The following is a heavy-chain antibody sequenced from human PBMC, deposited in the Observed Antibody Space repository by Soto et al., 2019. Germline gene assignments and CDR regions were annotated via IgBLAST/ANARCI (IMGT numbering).Heavy chain of an antibody. V-gene: IGHV4-30-4*01. CDR1: CASISSGDYY. D-gene: IGHD3-3*01. J-gene: IGHJ5*02. CDR2: IYDSGST. CDR3: ALKTYVDFWSDRNWFDP. Sequence: SETLSLTCTVTCASISSGDYYWGWVRQPPGKGLEWIGYIYDSGSTYYNPSLKSRVAISVDTSKNQFSLRLNSVTAADTAVYYCALKTYVDFWSDRNWFDPWGQGTLVTVSS.